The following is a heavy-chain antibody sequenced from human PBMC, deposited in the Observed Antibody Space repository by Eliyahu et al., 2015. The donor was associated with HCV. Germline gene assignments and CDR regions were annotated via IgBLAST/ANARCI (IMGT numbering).Heavy chain of an antibody. J-gene: IGHJ6*02. CDR2: IXPIFGIA. Sequence: QVQLVQSGAEXKKPGSSVKVSCXASGGTFSSXAISWVRQAPGQGLEWMGGIXPIFGIANYAQKFQGRVTITADESTSTAYMELSSLRSEDTAVYYCARGGSMGDTAMVKGYYYGMDVWGQGTTVTVSS. D-gene: IGHD5-18*01. CDR1: GGTFSSXA. CDR3: ARGGSMGDTAMVKGYYYGMDV. V-gene: IGHV1-69*01.